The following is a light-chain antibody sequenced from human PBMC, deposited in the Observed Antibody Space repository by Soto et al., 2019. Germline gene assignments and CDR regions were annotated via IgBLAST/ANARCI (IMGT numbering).Light chain of an antibody. CDR3: QQYAGSPIT. J-gene: IGKJ5*01. CDR2: DAS. V-gene: IGKV3-20*01. CDR1: QSVSSS. Sequence: VFTQFPCTLSLSPGERATLSCRASQSVSSSLAWYQQKPGLAPTLLIFDASGRASGVPDRFIGGGSGTDFTLTIRRLEPEDFALYFCQQYAGSPITFGQGTRLEIK.